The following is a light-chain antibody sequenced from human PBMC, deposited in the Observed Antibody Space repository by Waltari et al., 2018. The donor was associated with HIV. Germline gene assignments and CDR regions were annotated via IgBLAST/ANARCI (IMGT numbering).Light chain of an antibody. CDR3: ASYTRTSTVV. V-gene: IGLV2-14*01. J-gene: IGLJ3*02. CDR2: DAN. Sequence: QSALTQPASVSGSLGQSITISCIGTSSDIATYVSWYQHHPDNAPRLVIYDANTRPSGIPLRFSGSKSGNTASLTISGLQAEDEAYYYCASYTRTSTVVFGGGTKVTVL. CDR1: SSDIATY.